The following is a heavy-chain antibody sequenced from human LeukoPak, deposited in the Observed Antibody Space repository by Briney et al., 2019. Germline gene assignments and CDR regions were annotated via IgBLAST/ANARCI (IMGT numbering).Heavy chain of an antibody. V-gene: IGHV4-34*01. Sequence: SETLSLTCAVYGGSFSGYYWSWIRQPPGKGLEWIGEINHSGSTNYNPSLKSRVTISVDTSKNQFSLKLSSVTAADTAVYYCAVTILGVVITGAFDIWGQGTMVTVSS. CDR2: INHSGST. J-gene: IGHJ3*02. D-gene: IGHD3-3*01. CDR3: AVTILGVVITGAFDI. CDR1: GGSFSGYY.